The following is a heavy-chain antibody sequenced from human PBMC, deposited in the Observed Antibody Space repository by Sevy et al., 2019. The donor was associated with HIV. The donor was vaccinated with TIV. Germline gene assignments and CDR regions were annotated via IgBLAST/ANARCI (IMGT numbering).Heavy chain of an antibody. J-gene: IGHJ5*02. CDR3: CTEGNELLAEGWGHWFDP. CDR2: IKNKPDGGTT. D-gene: IGHD3-16*01. CDR1: GFTFNNAW. V-gene: IGHV3-15*01. Sequence: GGSLRLSCAASGFTFNNAWMSWVRQAPGKGLEWIGRIKNKPDGGTTDYAAPVKGRFTNSRDDSKNTLCLQMNSLKTEDTAVYYCCTEGNELLAEGWGHWFDPWGQGTLVTVSS.